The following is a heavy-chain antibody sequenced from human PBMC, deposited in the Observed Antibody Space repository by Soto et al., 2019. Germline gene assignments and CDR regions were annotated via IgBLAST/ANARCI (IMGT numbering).Heavy chain of an antibody. CDR3: ARVSSVGATPYYYYGMDV. Sequence: ASVKVSCKASGYTFTNYVITWVLQAPGQGREWMGWISPYNGNTNYAQKFQGRVTLTTDTSTNTAYMELRSLRSDDRAMYYRARVSSVGATPYYYYGMDVWGQGTTVTVSS. J-gene: IGHJ6*02. CDR1: GYTFTNYV. D-gene: IGHD1-26*01. V-gene: IGHV1-18*01. CDR2: ISPYNGNT.